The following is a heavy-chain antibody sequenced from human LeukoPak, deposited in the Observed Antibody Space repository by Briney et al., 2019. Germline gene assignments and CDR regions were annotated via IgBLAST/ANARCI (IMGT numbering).Heavy chain of an antibody. Sequence: GGSLRLSCAASGFTFSSYWMSWVRQAPGKGLEWVSAISGSGGSTYYADSVKGRFTISRDNSKNTLYLQMNSLRAEDTAVYYCAKGAGSTMIVVVTSGFDYWGQGTLVTVSS. CDR2: ISGSGGST. V-gene: IGHV3-23*01. CDR3: AKGAGSTMIVVVTSGFDY. D-gene: IGHD3-22*01. CDR1: GFTFSSYW. J-gene: IGHJ4*02.